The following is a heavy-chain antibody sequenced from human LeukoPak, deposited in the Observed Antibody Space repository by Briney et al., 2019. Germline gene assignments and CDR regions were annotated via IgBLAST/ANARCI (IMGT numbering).Heavy chain of an antibody. CDR2: IIPILGIA. V-gene: IGHV1-69*04. D-gene: IGHD3-10*01. CDR1: GGTFSSYA. J-gene: IGHJ4*02. CDR3: ASSGSGSYYNGPYYFDY. Sequence: SVKVSCKASGGTFSSYAISWVRQAPGQGLEWMGRIIPILGIANYAQKFQGRVTITADKSTSTAYMELSSLRSEDTAVYYCASSGSGSYYNGPYYFDYWGQGTLVTVSS.